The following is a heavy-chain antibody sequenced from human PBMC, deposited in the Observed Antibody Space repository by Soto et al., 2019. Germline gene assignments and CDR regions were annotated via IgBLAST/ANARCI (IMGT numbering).Heavy chain of an antibody. CDR2: IYYSGST. J-gene: IGHJ3*02. V-gene: IGHV4-30-4*01. Sequence: SETLSLTCTVSGGSISRGDYYLRWIRQPPGKGLEWIGCIYYSGSTYYNPSLKSRVTISVDTSKNQFSLKLSSVTAADTAVYYCARAPSNYDILTGHRGAFDIWGQGTMVTVSS. D-gene: IGHD3-9*01. CDR1: GGSISRGDYY. CDR3: ARAPSNYDILTGHRGAFDI.